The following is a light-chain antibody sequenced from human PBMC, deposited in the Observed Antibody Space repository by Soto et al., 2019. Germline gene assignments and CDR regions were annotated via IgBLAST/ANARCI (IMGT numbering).Light chain of an antibody. J-gene: IGKJ3*01. CDR3: QQANSFPFT. Sequence: IQMTQSPSSVSASVGDRVSITCRAIKGISRGLAWYQQKPGKAPKLLIYTASRLQSGVPSRFSGSGSGADFTLTISSLQPEDFATYYCQQANSFPFTFGPGTKVDIK. CDR1: KGISRG. CDR2: TAS. V-gene: IGKV1-12*01.